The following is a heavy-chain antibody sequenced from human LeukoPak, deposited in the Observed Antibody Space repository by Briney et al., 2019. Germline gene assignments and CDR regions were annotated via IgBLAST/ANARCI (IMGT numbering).Heavy chain of an antibody. J-gene: IGHJ3*02. CDR2: IYSSGST. CDR1: GGSISSGSYF. D-gene: IGHD2-2*03. V-gene: IGHV4-61*02. Sequence: SSETLSLTCTVSGGSISSGSYFWSWIRQPAGKGLEWIGRIYSSGSTNYNPSLKSRVTISVDTSKNQFSLNLSFVTAADTAVYYCARDGYCSSTSCYDAFDIWGQGTMVTVSS. CDR3: ARDGYCSSTSCYDAFDI.